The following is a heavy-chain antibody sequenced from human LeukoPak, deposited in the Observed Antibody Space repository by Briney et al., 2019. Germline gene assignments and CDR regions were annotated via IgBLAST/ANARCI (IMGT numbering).Heavy chain of an antibody. J-gene: IGHJ4*02. D-gene: IGHD3-9*01. V-gene: IGHV3-74*01. CDR1: GFTFSAYW. CDR3: ARDLDWLLFDY. CDR2: VKHDGSTT. Sequence: GGTLRLSCAASGFTFSAYWMHWVRQAPGKGLVWVSRVKHDGSTTTYADSVKGRFTISRDNAKNILYLQMNSLRVEDTAVYYCARDLDWLLFDYWGQGTLVTVST.